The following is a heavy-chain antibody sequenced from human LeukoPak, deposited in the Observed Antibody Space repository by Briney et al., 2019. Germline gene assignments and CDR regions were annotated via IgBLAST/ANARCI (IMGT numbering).Heavy chain of an antibody. D-gene: IGHD2-21*01. V-gene: IGHV4-59*01. Sequence: PSETLFLTCTVSGGSIISYHWSWIRQPPGKGLEWIGYIYYSGRRITNYNSSLKSGVTISVDTSKNQFSLKLSSVTAADTAVYYCAGSTVVKKFDYWGQGTLVTVSS. J-gene: IGHJ4*02. CDR1: GGSIISYH. CDR2: IYYSGRRIT. CDR3: AGSTVVKKFDY.